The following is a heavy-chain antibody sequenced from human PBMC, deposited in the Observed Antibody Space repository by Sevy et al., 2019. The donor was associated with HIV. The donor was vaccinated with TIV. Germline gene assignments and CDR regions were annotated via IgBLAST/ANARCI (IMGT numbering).Heavy chain of an antibody. CDR2: IYFSGST. V-gene: IGHV4-39*01. Sequence: SETLSLTCTVSGGSIARSSYDWGWIRQSPGKGLEWIGSIYFSGSTSYATSLRSRVTISVDTSKNQVSLKMRSVTATDTAFYYCARHGGLVVRGFDFWGQGALVTVSS. J-gene: IGHJ4*02. CDR3: ARHGGLVVRGFDF. D-gene: IGHD3-10*01. CDR1: GGSIARSSYD.